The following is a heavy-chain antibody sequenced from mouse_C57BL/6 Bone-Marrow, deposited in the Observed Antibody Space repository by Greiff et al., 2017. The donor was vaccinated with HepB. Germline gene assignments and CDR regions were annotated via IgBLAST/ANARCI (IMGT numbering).Heavy chain of an antibody. V-gene: IGHV5-16*01. J-gene: IGHJ2*01. CDR1: GFTFSDYY. Sequence: DVHLVESEGGLVQPGSSMKLSCTASGFTFSDYYMAWVRQVPEKGLEWVANINYDGSSTYYLDSLKSRFIISRDNATNILYLQMSSLKSEETATYYCARDERGYFDYWCRGTTRTVTS. CDR2: INYDGSST. CDR3: ARDERGYFDY.